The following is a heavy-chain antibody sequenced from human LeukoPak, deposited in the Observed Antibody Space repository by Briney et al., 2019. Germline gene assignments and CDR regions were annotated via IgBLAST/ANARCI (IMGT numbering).Heavy chain of an antibody. D-gene: IGHD6-6*01. CDR2: INPSGAGT. Sequence: ASVKVSCKAFGYTFTSYYMHWVRQAPGQGLEWMGIINPSGAGTSYPQKFQGRVTMTRDTSTSTVYMELSSLRSEDAAVYYCAREGSSSSLAHWGQGTLVTVSS. CDR1: GYTFTSYY. J-gene: IGHJ4*02. CDR3: AREGSSSSLAH. V-gene: IGHV1-46*01.